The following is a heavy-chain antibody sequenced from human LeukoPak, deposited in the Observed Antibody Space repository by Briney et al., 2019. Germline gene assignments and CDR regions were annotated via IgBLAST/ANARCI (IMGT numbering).Heavy chain of an antibody. CDR2: IAYDGSRA. V-gene: IGHV3-33*01. Sequence: GGSLRLSCAGSGFTFGGYGMHWFRQTPGKGLEGVAVIAYDGSRAFYADSVKGRFTISRDNSKNTMSVQMDDLRAEDTAVYYCTRYNNDHFDYWGQGTLVTVSS. J-gene: IGHJ4*02. CDR3: TRYNNDHFDY. CDR1: GFTFGGYG. D-gene: IGHD1-14*01.